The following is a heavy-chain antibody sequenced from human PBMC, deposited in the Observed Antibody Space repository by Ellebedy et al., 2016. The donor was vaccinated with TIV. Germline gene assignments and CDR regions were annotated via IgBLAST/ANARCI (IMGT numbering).Heavy chain of an antibody. CDR3: ARHYRTMGDF. CDR1: GFTLSSYW. V-gene: IGHV3-7*01. CDR2: IKQDGSEK. J-gene: IGHJ4*02. Sequence: GGSLRLXXTASGFTLSSYWMSWLRQAPGKGLEWVANIKQDGSEKYYVGSVKGRFTISRGNAKNSLYLQMNSLRAEDTAVYYCARHYRTMGDFWGQGTLVTVSS. D-gene: IGHD4/OR15-4a*01.